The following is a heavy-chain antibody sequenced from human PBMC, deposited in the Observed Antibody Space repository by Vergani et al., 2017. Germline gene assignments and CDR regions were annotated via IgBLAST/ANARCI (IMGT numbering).Heavy chain of an antibody. J-gene: IGHJ5*02. CDR2: VFYGGRT. Sequence: QMQLPESGPGLVKPSETLSLSCTVSGDSISTSSYAWGWIRQPPGKTLEWIGTVFYGGRTSYNPSLKSRVTISVDTSNNQFSQRMTSLTAADTAIYYCARDRDLYCRSTTSCHNWFDPWGQGSLVTVSS. V-gene: IGHV4-39*07. D-gene: IGHD2/OR15-2a*01. CDR1: GDSISTSSYA. CDR3: ARDRDLYCRSTTSCHNWFDP.